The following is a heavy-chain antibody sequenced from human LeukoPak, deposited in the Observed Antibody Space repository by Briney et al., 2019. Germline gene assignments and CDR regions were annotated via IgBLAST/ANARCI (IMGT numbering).Heavy chain of an antibody. CDR2: IYYSGST. D-gene: IGHD6-13*01. CDR1: GGSISSGDYY. V-gene: IGHV4-61*08. CDR3: ARDQIAAAGRRHYFDY. J-gene: IGHJ4*02. Sequence: SGTLSLTCTVSGGSISSGDYYWSWIRQPPGKGLEWIGYIYYSGSTNYNPSLKSRVTISVDTSKNQFSLKLSSVTAADTAVYYCARDQIAAAGRRHYFDYWGQGTLVTVSS.